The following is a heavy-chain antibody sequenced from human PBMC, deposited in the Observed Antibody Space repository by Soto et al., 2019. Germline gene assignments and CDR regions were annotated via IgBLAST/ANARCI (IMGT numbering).Heavy chain of an antibody. Sequence: SVKVSCKASGGAFSRYAISWVRQAPGQGLEWVGGIFPMYGTPVYAQKLQGRVTLTADEATTTAYMELSGLRYEDTAVYYCAADRYSGSGRRNYYMDVWGKGTTVTVSS. CDR3: AADRYSGSGRRNYYMDV. V-gene: IGHV1-69*13. J-gene: IGHJ6*03. D-gene: IGHD3-10*01. CDR1: GGAFSRYA. CDR2: IFPMYGTP.